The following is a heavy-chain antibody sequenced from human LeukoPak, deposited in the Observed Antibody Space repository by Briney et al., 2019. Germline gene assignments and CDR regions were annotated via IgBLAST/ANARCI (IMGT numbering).Heavy chain of an antibody. J-gene: IGHJ5*02. CDR1: GFSFGYYW. D-gene: IGHD2-8*01. CDR3: LRVEDTKGHNWFDP. Sequence: GGSLRLSCGAPGFSFGYYWMHWVRRGSGKGPVWVSRIIVDGTRTDYADSVKGRFTISRDNATSTPYLHMNSLSVEDTAGYYCLRVEDTKGHNWFDPGGQGTLVTVSS. V-gene: IGHV3-74*01. CDR2: IIVDGTRT.